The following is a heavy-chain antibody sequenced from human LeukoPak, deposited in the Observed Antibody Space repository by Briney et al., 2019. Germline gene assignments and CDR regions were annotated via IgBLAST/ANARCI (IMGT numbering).Heavy chain of an antibody. CDR1: GFTFSSYA. CDR2: ISYDGSNK. Sequence: GGSLRLSCAASGFTFSSYAMHWVRQAPGKGLEWVAVISYDGSNKYYADSVKGRFTISRDDFKNTLYLQMNSLRAEDTAVYYCARVHIKSRDGYIVFFDYWGQGTLVTVSS. CDR3: ARVHIKSRDGYIVFFDY. J-gene: IGHJ4*02. V-gene: IGHV3-30-3*01. D-gene: IGHD5-24*01.